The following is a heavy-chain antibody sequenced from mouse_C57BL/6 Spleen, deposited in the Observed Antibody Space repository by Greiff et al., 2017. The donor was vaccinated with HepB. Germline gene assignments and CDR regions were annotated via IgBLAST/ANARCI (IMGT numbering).Heavy chain of an antibody. CDR1: GYAFSSSW. D-gene: IGHD1-1*01. CDR2: IYPGDGDT. CDR3: AREGDYYGSSSYYAMDY. J-gene: IGHJ4*01. Sequence: VQLQQSGPELVKPGASVKISCKASGYAFSSSWMNWVKQRPGKGLEWIGRIYPGDGDTNYNGKFKGKATLTADKSSSTAYMQLSSLTSEDSAVYFCAREGDYYGSSSYYAMDYWGQGTSVTVSS. V-gene: IGHV1-82*01.